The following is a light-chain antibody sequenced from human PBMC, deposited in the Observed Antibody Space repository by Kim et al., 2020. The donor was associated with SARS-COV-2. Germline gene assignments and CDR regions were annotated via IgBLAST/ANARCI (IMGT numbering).Light chain of an antibody. CDR1: TSNIGRDY. Sequence: ELTQPPSASGTPGQRVTISCSGSTSNIGRDYVSWYQQLPGTAPKLLIYSNNQRPSGVPDRFSGSKSGTSASLAISELRSEDEADYYCAAWDDSLSGRVFGTGTQLTVL. V-gene: IGLV1-47*01. J-gene: IGLJ1*01. CDR2: SNN. CDR3: AAWDDSLSGRV.